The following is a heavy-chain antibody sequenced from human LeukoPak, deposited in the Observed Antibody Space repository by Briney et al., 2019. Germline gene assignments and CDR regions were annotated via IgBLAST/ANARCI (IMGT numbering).Heavy chain of an antibody. CDR2: IKQDGSEK. V-gene: IGHV3-7*01. CDR3: AREGGDAFDI. D-gene: IGHD3-16*01. J-gene: IGHJ3*02. Sequence: GGSLRLSCAASGFTFSSCWMSWVRQAPGKGLEWVANIKQDGSEKYYVDSVKGRFTISRDNAKNSLYLQMNSLRAEDTAVYYCAREGGDAFDIWGQGTMVTVSS. CDR1: GFTFSSCW.